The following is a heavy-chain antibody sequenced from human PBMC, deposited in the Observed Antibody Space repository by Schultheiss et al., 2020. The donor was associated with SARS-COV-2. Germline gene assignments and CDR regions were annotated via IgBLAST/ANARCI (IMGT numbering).Heavy chain of an antibody. CDR2: ISSNGGST. D-gene: IGHD6-19*01. CDR1: GFTFSSYA. V-gene: IGHV3-64*04. Sequence: GGSLRLSCAASGFTFSSYAMHWVRQAPGKGLEYVSAISSNGGSTYYADSVKGRFTISRDNSKNTLYLQMNSLRAEDTAVYYCASGLYSSGWLSLDYWGQGTLVTVSS. J-gene: IGHJ4*02. CDR3: ASGLYSSGWLSLDY.